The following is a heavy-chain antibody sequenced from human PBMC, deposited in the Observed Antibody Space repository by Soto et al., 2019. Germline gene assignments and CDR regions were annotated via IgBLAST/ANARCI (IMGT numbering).Heavy chain of an antibody. J-gene: IGHJ6*02. V-gene: IGHV5-51*01. CDR3: VRLATGILYGMDV. CDR1: GYSFTSYW. CDR2: IYPGDSDT. D-gene: IGHD5-12*01. Sequence: GESLKISCHGSGYSFTSYWIGWVRHMPGRGLEWMGIIYPGDSDTRYSPSFQGQVSLSADQSISTAYIQWSSLKATDTAMYYCVRLATGILYGMDVWGQGTTVTVSS.